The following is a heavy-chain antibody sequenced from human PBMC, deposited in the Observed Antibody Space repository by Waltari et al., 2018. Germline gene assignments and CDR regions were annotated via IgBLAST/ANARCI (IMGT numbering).Heavy chain of an antibody. CDR2: IVVGSGNT. J-gene: IGHJ4*02. CDR3: AAGHYYDSSGYYEDY. D-gene: IGHD3-22*01. CDR1: GFTFTSSA. Sequence: QMQLVQSGPEVKKPGNSVKVSCKASGFTFTSSAMQWVRQARGQRLEWIGWIVVGSGNTNYAQKFQERVTITRDMSTSTAYMELSSLRSEDTAVYYCAAGHYYDSSGYYEDYWGQGTLVTVSS. V-gene: IGHV1-58*02.